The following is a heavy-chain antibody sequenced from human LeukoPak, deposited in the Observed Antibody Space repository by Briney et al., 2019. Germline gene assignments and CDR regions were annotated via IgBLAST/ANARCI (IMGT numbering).Heavy chain of an antibody. CDR2: IYYSGSP. J-gene: IGHJ5*02. V-gene: IGHV4-39*01. Sequence: SSQTLSLTCTVAAGSISISSYYWGWLRQPPGKGLEWIGSIYYSGSPYYNPCLKSRVTISVDTSKKQFSLKLSSVTAADTAVYYCAKHVGFITMVRGVINNNWFDPWGQGTLVTVSS. D-gene: IGHD3-10*01. CDR1: AGSISISSYY. CDR3: AKHVGFITMVRGVINNNWFDP.